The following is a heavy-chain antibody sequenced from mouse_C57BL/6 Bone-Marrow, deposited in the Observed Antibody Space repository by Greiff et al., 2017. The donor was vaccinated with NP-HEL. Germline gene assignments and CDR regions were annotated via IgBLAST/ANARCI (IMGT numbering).Heavy chain of an antibody. CDR3: ARRSYDGYSYWYFDV. CDR2: ISNLAYSI. CDR1: GFTFSDYG. D-gene: IGHD2-3*01. V-gene: IGHV5-15*04. J-gene: IGHJ1*03. Sequence: EVKVEESGGGLVQPGGSLKLSCAASGFTFSDYGMAWVRQAPRKGPEWVAFISNLAYSIYYADTVTGRFTISRENAKNTLYLEMSSLRSEDTAMYYCARRSYDGYSYWYFDVWGTGTTVTVSS.